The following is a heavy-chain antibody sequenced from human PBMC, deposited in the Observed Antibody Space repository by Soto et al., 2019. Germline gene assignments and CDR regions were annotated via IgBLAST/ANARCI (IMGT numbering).Heavy chain of an antibody. J-gene: IGHJ4*02. D-gene: IGHD3-10*01. Sequence: QVHLVQSGAEVKKPGASVKVSCKASGYSFTGNSMHWVRQAPGQGLEWMGWINPNNGGTNYAQKFQGRVTMTRDTSISTAYMDLSRLRSEDTAVYYCAMPRGGVVFWGQGTLVAVSS. V-gene: IGHV1-2*02. CDR1: GYSFTGNS. CDR2: INPNNGGT. CDR3: AMPRGGVVF.